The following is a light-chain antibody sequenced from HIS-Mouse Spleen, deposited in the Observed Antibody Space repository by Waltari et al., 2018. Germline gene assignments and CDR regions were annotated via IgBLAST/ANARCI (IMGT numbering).Light chain of an antibody. CDR1: SSNIGSNT. CDR2: SNN. CDR3: AAWDDSLNGVV. V-gene: IGLV1-44*01. J-gene: IGLJ2*01. Sequence: QSVLTQPPSASGTPGQRVTISCSGSSSNIGSNTANWYQQLPGTAPQLLIYSNNQRPSGVPDRFSGSKSGTSASLAISGLRSEDEADYYCAAWDDSLNGVVFGGGTKLTVL.